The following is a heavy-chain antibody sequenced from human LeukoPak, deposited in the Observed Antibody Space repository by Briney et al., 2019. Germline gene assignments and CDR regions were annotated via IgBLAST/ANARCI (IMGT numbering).Heavy chain of an antibody. CDR2: ISGTGIHI. CDR1: GFIFNDYS. D-gene: IGHD4-23*01. J-gene: IGHJ4*02. CDR3: ARESPNYGGNDMAY. Sequence: PGGSLRLSCAASGFIFNDYSMNWVRQAPGKGLEWVSSISGTGIHIHYADSVKGRFAISRDNAKNSLYLQMNSLRAEDTAVYYCARESPNYGGNDMAYWGQGTLVTVSS. V-gene: IGHV3-21*06.